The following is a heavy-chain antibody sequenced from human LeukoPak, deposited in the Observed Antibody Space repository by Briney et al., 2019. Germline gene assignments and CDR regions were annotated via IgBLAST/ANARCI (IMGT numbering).Heavy chain of an antibody. V-gene: IGHV3-23*01. CDR2: ITASDYTT. D-gene: IGHD4-17*01. CDR1: GFIFREYA. Sequence: GGSLRLSCAASGFIFREYAMTWGRQAPGKGLEGVSSITASDYTTYADSVKGRFTISRDNSKNTLYLQMDSLRGDDTALYHCARDPNGDYIGAFDNWGQGTMVTVSS. CDR3: ARDPNGDYIGAFDN. J-gene: IGHJ3*02.